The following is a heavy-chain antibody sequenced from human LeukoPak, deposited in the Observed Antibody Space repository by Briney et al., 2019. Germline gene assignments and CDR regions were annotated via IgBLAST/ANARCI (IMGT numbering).Heavy chain of an antibody. D-gene: IGHD4-17*01. Sequence: SETLSLTCAVYGGSFSGYYWSWIRQPPGKGLEWIGEINHSRSTNYNPSLKSRVTISVDTSKNQFSLKLSSVTAADTAVYYCARGKRLRRWFDPWGQGTLVTVSS. CDR3: ARGKRLRRWFDP. CDR1: GGSFSGYY. CDR2: INHSRST. J-gene: IGHJ5*02. V-gene: IGHV4-34*01.